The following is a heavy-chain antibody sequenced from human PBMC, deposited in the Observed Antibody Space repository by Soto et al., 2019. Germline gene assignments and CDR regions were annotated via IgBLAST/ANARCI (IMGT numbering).Heavy chain of an antibody. V-gene: IGHV4-30-2*01. CDR2: IYHSGTT. Sequence: SETLSLTCAVSGGSISSGGYSWSWIRQPPGKGLEWIGYIYHSGTTYYNMSLKSRVTISVDRSKNQFSLKLSSVTAADTAVYYSARGINYYDSSGDSWFDPWGQGTLVTVSS. CDR1: GGSISSGGYS. D-gene: IGHD3-22*01. CDR3: ARGINYYDSSGDSWFDP. J-gene: IGHJ5*02.